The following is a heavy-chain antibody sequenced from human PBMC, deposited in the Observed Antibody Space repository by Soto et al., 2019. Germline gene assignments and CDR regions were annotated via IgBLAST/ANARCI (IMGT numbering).Heavy chain of an antibody. CDR1: GDSVTSGSYY. D-gene: IGHD1-26*01. J-gene: IGHJ6*02. CDR2: ISNTGRT. V-gene: IGHV4-61*03. CDR3: AREWGLLPYYVMNV. Sequence: SETLSLTCIVSGDSVTSGSYYWTWLRQPPGKGLEWIGYISNTGRTKYNPSLQSRVTISVDTSKNDFSLNLSSVTAADTAVYFCAREWGLLPYYVMNVWGQGTAVTVSS.